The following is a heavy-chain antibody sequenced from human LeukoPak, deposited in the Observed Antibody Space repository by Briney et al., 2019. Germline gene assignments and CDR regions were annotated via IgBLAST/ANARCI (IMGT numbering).Heavy chain of an antibody. Sequence: PVGSLRLSCVASGFTFSSYAMSWVRQAPGKGLEWVSAISGSGGSTYYADSVKGRFTISRDNSKNTLYLQMNSLRAEDTAVYYCAKTYAGGWYGASADFDYWGQGALVTVSS. V-gene: IGHV3-23*01. CDR3: AKTYAGGWYGASADFDY. CDR2: ISGSGGST. D-gene: IGHD6-19*01. CDR1: GFTFSSYA. J-gene: IGHJ4*02.